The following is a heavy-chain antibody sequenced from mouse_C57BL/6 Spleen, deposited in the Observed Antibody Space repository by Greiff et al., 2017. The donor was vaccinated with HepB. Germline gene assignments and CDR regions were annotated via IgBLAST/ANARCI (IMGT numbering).Heavy chain of an antibody. Sequence: QVQLQQPGAELVKPGASVKLSCKASGYTFTSYWMQWVKQRPGQGLEWIGEIDPSDSYTKYNQKFKGKATLTVDTSSSTAYMQLSSLTSADSAVYYCARSSYYDYGWFAYWGQGTLVTVSA. CDR3: ARSSYYDYGWFAY. V-gene: IGHV1-50*01. J-gene: IGHJ3*01. CDR1: GYTFTSYW. CDR2: IDPSDSYT. D-gene: IGHD2-4*01.